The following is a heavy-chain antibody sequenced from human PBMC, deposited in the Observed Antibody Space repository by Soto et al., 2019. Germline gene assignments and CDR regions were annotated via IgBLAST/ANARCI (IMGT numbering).Heavy chain of an antibody. CDR2: IYYSGRP. CDR3: ARVRSIWRVXDNRWLTSTGPFDY. CDR1: GGSISSGGYY. J-gene: IGHJ4*02. V-gene: IGHV4-61*08. D-gene: IGHD2-8*01. Sequence: SETLSLTCTVSGGSISSGGYYWSWIRQHPGKGLEWIGYIYYSGRPYYNPSRKSRVTISLDTSKKQFSLKLSSVTAADTAVYYCARVRSIWRVXDNRWLTSTGPFDYWGQGTLVTVSS.